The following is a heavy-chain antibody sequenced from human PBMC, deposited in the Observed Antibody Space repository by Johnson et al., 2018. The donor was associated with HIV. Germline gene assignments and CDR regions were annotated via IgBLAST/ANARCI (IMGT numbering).Heavy chain of an antibody. V-gene: IGHV3-74*01. D-gene: IGHD5-24*01. CDR3: AREGDGYNYDAFDI. CDR2: INSDGSST. Sequence: VQLVESGGGLVQPGGSLRLSCAASGFTFSSYWLHWVRQAPGKGMVWVSRINSDGSSTSYADSVKGRFTISRDNAKNTLYLQMNSLRAEDTALYYCAREGDGYNYDAFDIWGKGTMVTVSA. J-gene: IGHJ3*02. CDR1: GFTFSSYW.